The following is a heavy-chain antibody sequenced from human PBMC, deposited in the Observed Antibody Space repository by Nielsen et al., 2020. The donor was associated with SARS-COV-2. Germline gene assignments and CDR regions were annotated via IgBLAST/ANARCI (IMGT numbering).Heavy chain of an antibody. CDR2: IYHSGST. CDR1: GYSISSGYY. V-gene: IGHV4-38-2*02. D-gene: IGHD2-2*01. CDR3: ARRGGGYCSSTSCYAFDY. J-gene: IGHJ4*02. Sequence: SETLSLTCTVSGYSISSGYYWGWIRQPPGKGLEWIGSIYHSGSTYYNPSLKSRVTISVDTSKNQFSLKLGSVTAADTAVYYCARRGGGYCSSTSCYAFDYWGQGTLVTVSS.